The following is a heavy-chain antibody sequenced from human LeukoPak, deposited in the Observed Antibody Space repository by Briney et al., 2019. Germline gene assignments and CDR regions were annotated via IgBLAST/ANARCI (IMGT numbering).Heavy chain of an antibody. CDR3: ARRWEQASFDV. D-gene: IGHD1-26*01. J-gene: IGHJ3*01. CDR1: GGPISSSNW. CDR2: IHHTGIT. V-gene: IGHV4-4*02. Sequence: SETLSLTCAVSGGPISSSNWWSWVRQPPGKGLEWIGEIHHTGITDYNPSLESRVSTSVDGSKNLFSLKLTSVTAADMAVYYCARRWEQASFDVWGPGTHVPVSS.